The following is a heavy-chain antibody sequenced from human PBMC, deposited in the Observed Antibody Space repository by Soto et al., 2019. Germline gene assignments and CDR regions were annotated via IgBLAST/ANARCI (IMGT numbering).Heavy chain of an antibody. Sequence: EVQLVESGGGLVQPGGSLRLSCAASGFTFRTSWMYWVRQPPGKGLVWVSRINDDGSTTTYADSVKGRFTISRDNAKNTLVMQMDSLRAEDMGVYYCARGNYGPDYWGLGPLVTVSS. CDR3: ARGNYGPDY. CDR2: INDDGSTT. CDR1: GFTFRTSW. J-gene: IGHJ4*02. D-gene: IGHD3-10*01. V-gene: IGHV3-74*03.